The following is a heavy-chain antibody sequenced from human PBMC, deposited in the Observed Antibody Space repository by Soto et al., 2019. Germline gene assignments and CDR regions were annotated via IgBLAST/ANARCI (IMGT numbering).Heavy chain of an antibody. J-gene: IGHJ6*02. D-gene: IGHD3-22*01. CDR1: GATFTNYA. CDR2: IIPVLGTA. V-gene: IGHV1-69*11. CDR3: ARVEAGAYYQDYYGMDV. Sequence: QVQLVQSGAEVKKPGSSVKVSCKASGATFTNYAISWVRQAPGQGLECMGGIIPVLGTANYAQKFQGRVTITADESTRTAYRELSSLRSEDTAVYFCARVEAGAYYQDYYGMDVWGQGTTVTVSS.